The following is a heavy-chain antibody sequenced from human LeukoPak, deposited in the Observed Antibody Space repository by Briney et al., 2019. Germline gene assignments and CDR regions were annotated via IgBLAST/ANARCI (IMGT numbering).Heavy chain of an antibody. CDR2: INHSGST. CDR3: ARVRRGVVPAANDY. J-gene: IGHJ4*02. CDR1: GGSFSGYY. V-gene: IGHV4-34*01. D-gene: IGHD2-2*01. Sequence: SETLSLTCAVYGGSFSGYYSSWIRQPPGKGLEWIGEINHSGSTNYNPSLKSRVTISVDTSKNQFSLKLSSVTAADTAVYYCARVRRGVVPAANDYWGQGTLVTVSS.